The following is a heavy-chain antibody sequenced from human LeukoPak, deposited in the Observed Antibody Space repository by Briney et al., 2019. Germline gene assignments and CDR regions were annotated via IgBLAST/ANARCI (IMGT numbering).Heavy chain of an antibody. J-gene: IGHJ4*02. V-gene: IGHV3-7*01. D-gene: IGHD6-13*01. CDR2: IKQDGSEK. CDR1: GFTVSSYW. CDR3: ARGNFDSSSWYRTYDY. Sequence: QPGGSLRLSCAASGFTVSSYWMSWVRQAPGKGLEWVANIKQDGSEKYYVDSVKGRFTISRDNAKNSLYLQMNSLRAEDTAVYYCARGNFDSSSWYRTYDYWGQGTLVTVSS.